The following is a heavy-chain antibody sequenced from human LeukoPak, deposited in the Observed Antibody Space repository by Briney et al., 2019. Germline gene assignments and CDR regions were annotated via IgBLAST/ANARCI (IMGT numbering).Heavy chain of an antibody. Sequence: SETLSLTCTVSGGSISNYYWSWIRQPLGKGLEWIGYIYYSGSTNYNPSLKSRVTISLDTSKNQFSLKLSSVTAADTAVYYCARAPAGYPRHYFDYWGQGSLVTVSS. D-gene: IGHD5-12*01. J-gene: IGHJ4*02. CDR2: IYYSGST. CDR3: ARAPAGYPRHYFDY. CDR1: GGSISNYY. V-gene: IGHV4-59*01.